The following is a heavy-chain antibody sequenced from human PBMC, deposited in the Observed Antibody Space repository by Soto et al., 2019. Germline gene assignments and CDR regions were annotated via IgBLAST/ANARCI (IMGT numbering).Heavy chain of an antibody. D-gene: IGHD3-3*01. CDR2: ISYDGSNK. V-gene: IGHV3-30*18. CDR1: GFTFSSYG. J-gene: IGHJ6*03. CDR3: AKVGVGYVFGGGYSVGYYYYMDV. Sequence: GGSLRLSCAASGFTFSSYGMHWVRQAPGKGLEWVAVISYDGSNKYYADSVKGRFTISRDNSKNTLYLQMNSLRAEDTAVYYCAKVGVGYVFGGGYSVGYYYYMDVWGKGTTVTVPS.